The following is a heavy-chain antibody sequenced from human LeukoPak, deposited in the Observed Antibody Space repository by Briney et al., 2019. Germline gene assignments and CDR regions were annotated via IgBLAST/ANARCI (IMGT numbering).Heavy chain of an antibody. D-gene: IGHD5-24*01. CDR1: GLSFGSYG. CDR3: ARDIEQGLSRMATIKHAFDI. V-gene: IGHV3-30*03. CDR2: ISHEGSYQ. Sequence: GGSLRLSCAASGLSFGSYGMHWVRQAPGKGLEWVAVISHEGSYQNYADSVKGRFTISRDNSKNMVFLQMNSLRAEDTAVYYCARDIEQGLSRMATIKHAFDIWGQGTMVTVSS. J-gene: IGHJ3*02.